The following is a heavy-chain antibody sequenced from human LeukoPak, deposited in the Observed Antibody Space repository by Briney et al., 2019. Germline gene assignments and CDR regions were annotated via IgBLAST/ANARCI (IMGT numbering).Heavy chain of an antibody. Sequence: SETLSLTCSVSGGSISSSSYYWGWIRQPPGKGLEWIGSIYYSGSTYYNPSLKSRVTISVDTSKNQFSLKLASVTAADTAIYYCAKGAGGFSYYNWFDPWGQGTLVTVSS. V-gene: IGHV4-39*07. CDR1: GGSISSSSYY. J-gene: IGHJ5*02. D-gene: IGHD5-18*01. CDR2: IYYSGST. CDR3: AKGAGGFSYYNWFDP.